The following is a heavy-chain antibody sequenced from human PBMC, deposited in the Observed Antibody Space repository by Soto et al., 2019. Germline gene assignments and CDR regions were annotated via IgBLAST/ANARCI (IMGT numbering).Heavy chain of an antibody. D-gene: IGHD3-16*01. CDR2: ISAYDGHT. V-gene: IGHV1-18*01. J-gene: IGHJ4*02. Sequence: QVQLVQSGGEVKRPGASVRVSCKASGYTFNTYGISWVRQAPGQGLEWMGWISAYDGHTDYAQKFQGRVTMTTDKSTNTISLDLRGLGSDDTAVYYCARGRTWGARDFDYWGQGTLVTVSS. CDR3: ARGRTWGARDFDY. CDR1: GYTFNTYG.